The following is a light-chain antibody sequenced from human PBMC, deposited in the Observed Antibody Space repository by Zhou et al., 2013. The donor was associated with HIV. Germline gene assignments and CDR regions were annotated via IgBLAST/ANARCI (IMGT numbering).Light chain of an antibody. CDR2: GAS. Sequence: PGERVTLSCRASQSVSSSYLTWYQQKPGQAPRLLIYGASSRATGIPDRFSGSGSGTDFTLTISRLEPEDFAVYYCQQYGSSPPITFGQGTRLEIK. V-gene: IGKV3-20*01. J-gene: IGKJ5*01. CDR3: QQYGSSPPIT. CDR1: QSVSSSY.